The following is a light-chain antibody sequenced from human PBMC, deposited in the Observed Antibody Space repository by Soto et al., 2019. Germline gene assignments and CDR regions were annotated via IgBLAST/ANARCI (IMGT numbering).Light chain of an antibody. Sequence: EIVITQSPATLSVCRGERASLSCRASQSVSSSYLAWYQQKPGQAPRLLIYGASSRATGIPDRFSGSGSGTEFTLTISSLQSEDFAVYYCQHYYNLPRTFGQGTKVDI. V-gene: IGKV3D-15*01. CDR2: GAS. CDR3: QHYYNLPRT. CDR1: QSVSSSY. J-gene: IGKJ1*01.